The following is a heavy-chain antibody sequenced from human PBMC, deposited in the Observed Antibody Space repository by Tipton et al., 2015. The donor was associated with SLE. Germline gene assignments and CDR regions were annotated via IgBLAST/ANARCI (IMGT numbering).Heavy chain of an antibody. CDR3: ARIHPNNYGDYGPFDY. CDR2: IYYSGNT. CDR1: SYSISSGYY. D-gene: IGHD4-17*01. J-gene: IGHJ4*02. V-gene: IGHV4-38-2*02. Sequence: TLSLTCTVSSYSISSGYYWGWIRQPPGKGLEWIGSIYHSGSIYYSGNTYYNPSLESRVTISADTFKNQFSLKVTSVTAADTAVYFCARIHPNNYGDYGPFDYWGQGILVTFSS.